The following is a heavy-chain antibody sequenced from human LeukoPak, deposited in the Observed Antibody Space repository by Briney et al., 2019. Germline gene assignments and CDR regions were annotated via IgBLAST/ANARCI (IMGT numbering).Heavy chain of an antibody. CDR1: GYTFTSYD. V-gene: IGHV1-18*01. D-gene: IGHD3-10*01. CDR2: ISAYNGNT. Sequence: ASVKVSCKASGYTFTSYDINWVRQATGQGLEWMGWISAYNGNTNYAQKLQGRVTMTTDTSTSTAYMELRSLRSDDTAVYYCARDAKWSSGSYYYGYWGQGTLVTVSS. J-gene: IGHJ4*02. CDR3: ARDAKWSSGSYYYGY.